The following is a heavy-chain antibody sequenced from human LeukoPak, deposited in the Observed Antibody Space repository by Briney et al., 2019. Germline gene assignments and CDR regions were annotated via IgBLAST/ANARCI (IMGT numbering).Heavy chain of an antibody. D-gene: IGHD5-18*01. J-gene: IGHJ5*02. CDR3: AKGLYSYDLSNWFDP. CDR1: GFTFDDYA. CDR2: ISGDGGST. V-gene: IGHV3-43*02. Sequence: QAGGSLRLSCAASGFTFDDYAMHWVRQAPGKGLEWVSLISGDGGSTYYADSVKGRFTISRDNSKNSLYLQMNSLRTEDTALYYCAKGLYSYDLSNWFDPWGQGTLVTVSS.